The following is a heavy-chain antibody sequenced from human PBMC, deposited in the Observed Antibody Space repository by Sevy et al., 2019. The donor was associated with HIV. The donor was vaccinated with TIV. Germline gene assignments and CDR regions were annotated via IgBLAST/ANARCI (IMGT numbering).Heavy chain of an antibody. V-gene: IGHV3-74*01. CDR3: AREGVDFWSGPVDFYYGMDV. CDR1: GFTVSSYW. Sequence: GGSLRLSCAASGFTVSSYWMHWVRQAPGKGLVWVSRINGDGSNPIYADSVKGRFTISRDNAKNTVFLQMHSLRAEDTAVYYCAREGVDFWSGPVDFYYGMDVWGQGTTVTVSS. CDR2: INGDGSNP. J-gene: IGHJ6*02. D-gene: IGHD3-3*01.